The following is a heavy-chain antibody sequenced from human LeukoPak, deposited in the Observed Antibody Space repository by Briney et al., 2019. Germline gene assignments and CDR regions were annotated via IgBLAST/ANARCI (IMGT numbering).Heavy chain of an antibody. Sequence: PSETLSLTCTVSGGSISSYYWSWIRQPPGKGLEWIGYIYYSGSTNYNPSLKSRVTISVDTSKNQFSLKLSSVTAADTAVYYCARHAAYSSSYYFDYWGQGTLVTVSS. D-gene: IGHD6-19*01. CDR2: IYYSGST. CDR1: GGSISSYY. V-gene: IGHV4-59*08. J-gene: IGHJ4*02. CDR3: ARHAAYSSSYYFDY.